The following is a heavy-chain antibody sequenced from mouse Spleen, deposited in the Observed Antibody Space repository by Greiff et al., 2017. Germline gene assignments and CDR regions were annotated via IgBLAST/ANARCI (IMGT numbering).Heavy chain of an antibody. CDR1: GYAFSLSW. V-gene: IGHV1-82*01. CDR2: IYPVDGDT. CDR3: ARTTAHYYDMDY. Sequence: QVQLQQSGPELVKPGASVKISCKASGYAFSLSWMNLFKQRPGKGLDWIGRIYPVDGDTNYNGKFKGKETLTADKASSTAYMQLSSLTSEDSAVYFCARTTAHYYDMDYWGQGTSVTVSS. D-gene: IGHD1-2*01. J-gene: IGHJ4*01.